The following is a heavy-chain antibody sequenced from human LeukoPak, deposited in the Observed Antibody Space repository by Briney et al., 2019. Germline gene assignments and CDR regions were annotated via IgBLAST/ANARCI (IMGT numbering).Heavy chain of an antibody. Sequence: TSETLSLTCTVSGGSISSYYWSWIRQPPGKGLEWIGYIYYSGSTNYNPSLKSRVTISVDTSKNQFSLKLSSVTAADTAVYYCARHPDRKYGDYVDPWGQGTLVTVSS. D-gene: IGHD4-17*01. J-gene: IGHJ5*02. CDR2: IYYSGST. CDR1: GGSISSYY. CDR3: ARHPDRKYGDYVDP. V-gene: IGHV4-59*08.